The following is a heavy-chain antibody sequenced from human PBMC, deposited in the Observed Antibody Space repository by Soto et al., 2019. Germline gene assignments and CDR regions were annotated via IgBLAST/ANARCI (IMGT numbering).Heavy chain of an antibody. J-gene: IGHJ6*02. CDR2: IYYSGST. CDR1: GGSVSSGSYY. V-gene: IGHV4-61*01. CDR3: ARDYLLYCSSTSCHFAYYYYGMDV. Sequence: SETRSLTCTVSGGSVSSGSYYWSWIRQPPGKGLEWIGYIYYSGSTNYNPSLKSLVTISVDTSKNQFSLKLSSVTAADTAVYYCARDYLLYCSSTSCHFAYYYYGMDVWGQGTTVTVSS. D-gene: IGHD2-2*01.